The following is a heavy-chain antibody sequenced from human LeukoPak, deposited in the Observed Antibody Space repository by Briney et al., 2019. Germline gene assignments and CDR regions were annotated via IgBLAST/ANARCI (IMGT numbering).Heavy chain of an antibody. V-gene: IGHV3-23*01. CDR3: AKGSAVADIYFDY. CDR1: GFTFRSHA. Sequence: PGGSLRLSCAASGFTFRSHAMSWVRQAPGKGLEWVSTIIGSGGSTYYADSVQGRFTISRDDSKNTLFLQMNSLTAEDTAVYYCAKGSAVADIYFDYWGQGTLATVSS. J-gene: IGHJ4*02. CDR2: IIGSGGST. D-gene: IGHD6-19*01.